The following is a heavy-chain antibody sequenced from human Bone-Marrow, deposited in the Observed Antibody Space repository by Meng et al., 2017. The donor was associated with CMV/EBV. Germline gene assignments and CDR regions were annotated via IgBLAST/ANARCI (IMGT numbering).Heavy chain of an antibody. CDR1: GGTFSGYA. Sequence: SVKVSCKASGGTFSGYAISWVRQAPGQGLEWMGGIIPIFGTANYAQKFQGRVTITTDESTSTAYMELSSLRSEDTAVYYCARGYCSGGSCYGYYYGMDAWGQRTTVTVSS. V-gene: IGHV1-69*05. CDR3: ARGYCSGGSCYGYYYGMDA. D-gene: IGHD2-15*01. J-gene: IGHJ6*02. CDR2: IIPIFGTA.